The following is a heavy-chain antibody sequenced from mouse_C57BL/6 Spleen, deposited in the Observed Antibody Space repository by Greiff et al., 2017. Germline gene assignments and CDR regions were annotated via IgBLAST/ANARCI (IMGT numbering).Heavy chain of an antibody. CDR3: ARFNGYDAWFAY. D-gene: IGHD2-2*01. CDR2: INPYNGGT. CDR1: GYTFTDYY. Sequence: SGPVLVKPGASVKMSCKASGYTFTDYYMNWVKQSHGKSLAWIGAINPYNGGTSYNQKFKGKATLTVDKSSSTAYMELNSLTSEDSAVYYCARFNGYDAWFAYWGQGTLVTVSA. J-gene: IGHJ3*01. V-gene: IGHV1-19*01.